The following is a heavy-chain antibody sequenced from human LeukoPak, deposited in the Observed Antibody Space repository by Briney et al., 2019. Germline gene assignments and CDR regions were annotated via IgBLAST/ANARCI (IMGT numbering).Heavy chain of an antibody. CDR1: GFAFSDDS. Sequence: GGSLRLSCVASGFAFSDDSMNWVRQPPGKGLEWVSSISSSSSYIYYADSVKGRFTISRDNAKNSLYLQMNSLRAEDTAVYYCARSLRASHPRYFDYWGQGTLVTVSS. CDR3: ARSLRASHPRYFDY. V-gene: IGHV3-21*01. CDR2: ISSSSSYI. J-gene: IGHJ4*02.